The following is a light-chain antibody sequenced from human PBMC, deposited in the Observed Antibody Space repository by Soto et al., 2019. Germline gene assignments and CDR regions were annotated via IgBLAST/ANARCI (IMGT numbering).Light chain of an antibody. CDR2: KAS. CDR3: QHYNSYSEA. J-gene: IGKJ1*01. Sequence: DIQMAQSPTTLTGSLGDRVTITCLASQCISSCLAWYQQKPGKAPKLLIYKASTLKSGVPSRFSGSGSGTEFTLTISSLQPDDFATYYCQHYNSYSEAFGQGTKVDVK. V-gene: IGKV1-5*03. CDR1: QCISSC.